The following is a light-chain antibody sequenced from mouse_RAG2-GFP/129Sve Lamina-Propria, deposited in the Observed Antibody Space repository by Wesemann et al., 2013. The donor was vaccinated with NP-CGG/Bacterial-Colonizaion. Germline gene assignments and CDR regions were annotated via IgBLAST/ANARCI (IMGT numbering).Light chain of an antibody. V-gene: IGKV6-23*01. CDR3: QQYSSYPLT. CDR1: QDVGTA. J-gene: IGKJ5*01. CDR2: WAS. Sequence: DIVMTQSHKFMSTSLGDRVSITCKASQDVGTAVAWYQQKPGQSPKLLIYWASTRHTGVPDRFTGSGSGTDFTLTISNVQSEDLADCFCQQYSSYPLTFGAGTKLELK.